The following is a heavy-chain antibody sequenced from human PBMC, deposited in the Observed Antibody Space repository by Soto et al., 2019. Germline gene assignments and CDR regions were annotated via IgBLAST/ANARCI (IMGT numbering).Heavy chain of an antibody. CDR3: ANTAPSVWFGEFFDYYGMDV. J-gene: IGHJ6*02. D-gene: IGHD3-10*01. CDR2: ISYDGSNK. Sequence: QVQLVESGGGVVQPGRSLRLSCAASGFTFSSYGMHWVRQAPGKGLEWVAVISYDGSNKYYADSVKGRFTISKDNSKKTLYLQMNSLRAEETAEYYCANTAPSVWFGEFFDYYGMDVWGQGTTVTVSS. CDR1: GFTFSSYG. V-gene: IGHV3-30*18.